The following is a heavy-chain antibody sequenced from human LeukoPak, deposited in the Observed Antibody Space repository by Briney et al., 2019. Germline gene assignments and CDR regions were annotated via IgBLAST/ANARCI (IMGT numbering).Heavy chain of an antibody. D-gene: IGHD2-2*02. CDR1: GGSFSGYY. V-gene: IGHV4-34*01. Sequence: SETLSLTCAVYGGSFSGYYWSWIRQPPGKGLEWIGEINHSGSTNYNPSLKSRVTISVDTSKNQFSLKLSSVTAADTAVYYCARGRCSSTSCYRSGYYYYMDVWGKGTTVTVSS. CDR2: INHSGST. CDR3: ARGRCSSTSCYRSGYYYYMDV. J-gene: IGHJ6*03.